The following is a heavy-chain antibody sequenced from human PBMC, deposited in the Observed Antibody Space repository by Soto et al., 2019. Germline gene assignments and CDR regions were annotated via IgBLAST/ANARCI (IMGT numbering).Heavy chain of an antibody. D-gene: IGHD3-22*01. J-gene: IGHJ5*02. CDR1: GGTFSSYA. CDR3: ARDLRYYYDSSGYSP. V-gene: IGHV1-69*13. CDR2: IIPIFGTA. Sequence: ASVKVSCKASGGTFSSYAISWVRQAPGQGLEWMGGIIPIFGTANYAQKFQGRVTITADESTSTAYMELSSLRSEDTAVYYCARDLRYYYDSSGYSPWGQGTLVTVSS.